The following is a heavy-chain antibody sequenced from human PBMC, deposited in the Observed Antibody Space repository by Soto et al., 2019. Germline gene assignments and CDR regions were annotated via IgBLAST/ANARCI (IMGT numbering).Heavy chain of an antibody. V-gene: IGHV1-69*02. CDR3: ARVIGSSGWYQWFDS. CDR2: IIPILGIA. D-gene: IGHD6-19*01. J-gene: IGHJ5*01. Sequence: SVKVSCKASGGTFSSYTISWVRQAPGQGLEWMGRIIPILGIANYAQKFQGRVTITADKSTSTAYMELSSLRSEDTAVYYCARVIGSSGWYQWFDSWGQGTLVTVSS. CDR1: GGTFSSYT.